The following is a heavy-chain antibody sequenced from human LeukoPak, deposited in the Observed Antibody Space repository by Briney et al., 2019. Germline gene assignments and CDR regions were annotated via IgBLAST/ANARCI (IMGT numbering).Heavy chain of an antibody. CDR2: ISSSSSTI. J-gene: IGHJ5*02. V-gene: IGHV3-48*01. D-gene: IGHD4-11*01. CDR1: GFTFSSYS. Sequence: GGSLRLSCAASGFTFSSYSMNWVRQAPGKGLEWVSYISSSSSTIYYADSVKGRFTISRDNAKNSLYLQMNSLRAEDTAVYYCARVRLTSWFDPWGQGTLVTVSS. CDR3: ARVRLTSWFDP.